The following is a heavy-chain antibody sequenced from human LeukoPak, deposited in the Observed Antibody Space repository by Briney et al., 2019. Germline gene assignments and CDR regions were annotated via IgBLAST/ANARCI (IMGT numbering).Heavy chain of an antibody. CDR1: GGTFSSYA. J-gene: IGHJ4*02. V-gene: IGHV1-69*06. CDR3: AREYCSGGSCYSDY. D-gene: IGHD2-15*01. CDR2: IIPIFGTA. Sequence: GASVKVSCKASGGTFSSYAISWVRQAPGQGLEWMGGIIPIFGTANYAQKFQGRVTITADKSTSTAYMELSSLRSEDTAVYYCAREYCSGGSCYSDYWGQGTLVTVSS.